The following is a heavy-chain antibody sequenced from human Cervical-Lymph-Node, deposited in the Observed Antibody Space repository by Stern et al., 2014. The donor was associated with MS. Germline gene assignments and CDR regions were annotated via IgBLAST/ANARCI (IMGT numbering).Heavy chain of an antibody. Sequence: EVQLVESGGGLVQPGGSLRLSCATSGFTFSSYWMHWVRQAPGKGLEWVSRLKGDGTTTVSCDSVKGRFPISRDNANNTVYLQMNSLTAEDTALYYCARGYCGGGSCYLFDYWGQGTLVTVSS. CDR1: GFTFSSYW. D-gene: IGHD2-15*01. J-gene: IGHJ4*02. V-gene: IGHV3-74*01. CDR3: ARGYCGGGSCYLFDY. CDR2: LKGDGTTT.